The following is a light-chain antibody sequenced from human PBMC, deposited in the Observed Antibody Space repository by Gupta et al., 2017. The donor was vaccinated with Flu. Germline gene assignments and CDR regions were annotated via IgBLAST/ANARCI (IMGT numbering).Light chain of an antibody. J-gene: IGLJ3*02. CDR1: SSDVGGYNY. V-gene: IGLV2-14*01. Sequence: SITISCTGTSSDVGGYNYVSWYQQHPGKAPKVMIYEVSNRPSGVSNRFSGSKSGNTASLSISGLQAEDEADYYCSSYTSSSTWVFGGGTKLTVL. CDR3: SSYTSSSTWV. CDR2: EVS.